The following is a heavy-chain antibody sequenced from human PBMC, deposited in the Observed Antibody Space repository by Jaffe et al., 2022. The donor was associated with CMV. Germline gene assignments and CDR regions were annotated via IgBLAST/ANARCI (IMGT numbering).Heavy chain of an antibody. CDR1: GFTFSSYA. CDR2: ISGSGGST. J-gene: IGHJ5*02. D-gene: IGHD6-13*01. CDR3: AKDLRVRQLVQYNWFDP. Sequence: EVQLLESGGGLVQPGGSLRLSCAASGFTFSSYAMSWVRQAPGKGLEWVSAISGSGGSTYYADSVKGRFTISRDNSKNTLYLQMNSLRAEDTAVYYCAKDLRVRQLVQYNWFDPWGQGTLVTVSS. V-gene: IGHV3-23*01.